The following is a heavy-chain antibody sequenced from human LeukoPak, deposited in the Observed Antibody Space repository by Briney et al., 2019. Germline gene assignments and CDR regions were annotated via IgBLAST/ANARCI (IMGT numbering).Heavy chain of an antibody. J-gene: IGHJ4*02. CDR2: SNSDGSST. CDR1: GFTFSSYW. CDR3: AIIVVPAH. D-gene: IGHD2-2*01. Sequence: GGSLRLSCAASGFTFSSYWMHWVRQAPGKGLVWVSRSNSDGSSTSYADSVKGRFTISRDNAKNTLYLQMNSLRAEDTAVYYCAIIVVPAHWGQGTLVTVSS. V-gene: IGHV3-74*01.